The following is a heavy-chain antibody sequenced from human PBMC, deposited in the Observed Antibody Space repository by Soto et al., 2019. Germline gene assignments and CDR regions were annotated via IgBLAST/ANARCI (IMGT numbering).Heavy chain of an antibody. V-gene: IGHV3-64*01. CDR3: VREVAAAGHWYFDL. CDR1: GFTFSSYA. Sequence: EVQLVESGGGLVQPGGSLRLSCAASGFTFSSYAMHWVRQAPGKGLEYVSAISSNGGSTYYANSVKGRFTISRDNSKNTLYLQRGSLRAEDMDVYYCVREVAAAGHWYFDLWGRGTLVTVSS. J-gene: IGHJ2*01. CDR2: ISSNGGST. D-gene: IGHD6-13*01.